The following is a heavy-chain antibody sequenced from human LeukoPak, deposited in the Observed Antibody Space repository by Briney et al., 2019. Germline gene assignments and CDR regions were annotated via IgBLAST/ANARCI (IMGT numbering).Heavy chain of an antibody. D-gene: IGHD3-16*01. V-gene: IGHV4-59*01. Sequence: SETLSLTCTVSGGSIISYYWSWIRQPPGKGLEWIGYIYYSGSTNYNPSLKSRVTISVDTSKNQFSLKLSSVTAADTAVYYCASLGTSTYNWFDPWGQGTLVTVSS. CDR3: ASLGTSTYNWFDP. CDR2: IYYSGST. CDR1: GGSIISYY. J-gene: IGHJ5*02.